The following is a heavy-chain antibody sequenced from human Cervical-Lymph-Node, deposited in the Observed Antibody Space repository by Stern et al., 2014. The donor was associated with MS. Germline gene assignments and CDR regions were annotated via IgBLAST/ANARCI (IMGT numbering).Heavy chain of an antibody. CDR1: GLTFSSYD. CDR2: IGTAGDT. Sequence: EVQLVESGGGLVQPGGSLRLSCAASGLTFSSYDMHWVRQATGKGLEWVSAIGTAGDTFYPGSVKGRFTISRENAKNSLYLQMNSLRAGDTAVYYCARGHTNYYGSGSYGYYFDYWGQGTLVTVSS. CDR3: ARGHTNYYGSGSYGYYFDY. V-gene: IGHV3-13*01. J-gene: IGHJ4*02. D-gene: IGHD3-10*01.